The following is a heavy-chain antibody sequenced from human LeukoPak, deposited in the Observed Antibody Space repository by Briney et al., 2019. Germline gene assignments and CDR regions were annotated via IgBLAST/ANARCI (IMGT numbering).Heavy chain of an antibody. J-gene: IGHJ5*02. CDR3: ARATYSSTCNWFDP. V-gene: IGHV1-2*02. D-gene: IGHD6-13*01. CDR2: ISPNSGGT. Sequence: ASVKVSCKASGYTFTGYYMHWVRQAPGQGLEWMGWISPNSGGTNYAQKFQGRVTMTRDTSINTAYMELNKLRSDDTAAYYCARATYSSTCNWFDPWGQGTLVTVSS. CDR1: GYTFTGYY.